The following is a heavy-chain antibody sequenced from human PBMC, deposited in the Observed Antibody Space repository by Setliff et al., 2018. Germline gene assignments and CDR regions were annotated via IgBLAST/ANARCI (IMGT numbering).Heavy chain of an antibody. V-gene: IGHV3-48*01. CDR1: GFTFSSYS. J-gene: IGHJ4*02. CDR2: ISSSSGTI. Sequence: PGGSLRLSCAASGFTFSSYSMNWVRQAPGKGLEWVSYISSSSGTIYYADSVKGRFTISRDNAKNSLYLQMNSLRAEDTAVYYCARETLPYYFDYWGQGTLVTVSS. CDR3: ARETLPYYFDY.